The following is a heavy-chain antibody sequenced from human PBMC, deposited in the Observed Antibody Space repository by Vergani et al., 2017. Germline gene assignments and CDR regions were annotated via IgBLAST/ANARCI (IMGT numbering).Heavy chain of an antibody. CDR2: ISYDGSNK. J-gene: IGHJ4*02. CDR3: AKDGYVWGSYRQDY. CDR1: GFTVSSNY. D-gene: IGHD3-16*02. V-gene: IGHV3-30*18. Sequence: VQLVESGGGLIQPGGSLRLSCAASGFTVSSNYMSWVRQAPGKGLEWVAVISYDGSNKYYADSVKGRFTISRDNSKNTLYLQMNSLRAEDTAVYYCAKDGYVWGSYRQDYWGQGTLVTVSS.